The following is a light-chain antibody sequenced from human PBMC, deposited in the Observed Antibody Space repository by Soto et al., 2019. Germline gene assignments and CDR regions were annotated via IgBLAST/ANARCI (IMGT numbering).Light chain of an antibody. CDR3: QQYNNWPVLLT. CDR2: GAS. Sequence: EIVLTQSPGTLSLSPGERATLSCRASQSVSSNLAWYQQKPGQAPRLLIYGASTRATGVPARFSGGGSGTEFTLTISSLQSEDFAVYYCQQYNNWPVLLTFGGGTKVDIK. J-gene: IGKJ4*01. CDR1: QSVSSN. V-gene: IGKV3-15*01.